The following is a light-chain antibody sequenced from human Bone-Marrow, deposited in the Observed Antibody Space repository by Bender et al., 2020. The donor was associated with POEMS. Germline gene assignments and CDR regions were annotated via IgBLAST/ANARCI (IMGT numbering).Light chain of an antibody. CDR3: SSYTSSSTLV. CDR2: EVN. CDR1: SSDVGGYNY. V-gene: IGLV2-8*01. J-gene: IGLJ3*02. Sequence: QSALTQPPSASGSPGQSVTISCTGTSSDVGGYNYVSWYQQHPDKAPRLMIYEVNKRPSGVPDRFSGSKSGNTASLPVSGLQAADEADYYCSSYTSSSTLVFGGGTKLTVL.